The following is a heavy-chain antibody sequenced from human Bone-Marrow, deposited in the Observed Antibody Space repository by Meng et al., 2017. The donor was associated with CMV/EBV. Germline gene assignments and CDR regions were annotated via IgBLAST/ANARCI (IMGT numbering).Heavy chain of an antibody. CDR1: GFTFSSYA. J-gene: IGHJ4*02. V-gene: IGHV3-23*01. Sequence: GGSLRLSCAASGFTFSSYAMTWVRQVPGKGLEWVSTISGSGGATHYADSVKGRFTIYRDNSKNIMYLKTNSLRAEDTAVYYCTIIWSRTGETYYWGQGRLVTVSS. D-gene: IGHD7-27*01. CDR2: ISGSGGAT. CDR3: TIIWSRTGETYY.